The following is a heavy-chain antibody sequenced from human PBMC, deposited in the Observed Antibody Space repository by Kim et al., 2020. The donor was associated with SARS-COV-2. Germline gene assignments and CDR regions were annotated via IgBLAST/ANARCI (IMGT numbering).Heavy chain of an antibody. Sequence: NPSLKSRVTISVDTSKNPFSLKLSSVTAADTAVYYCARGVDTAMVAPFDYWGQGTLVTVSS. J-gene: IGHJ4*02. CDR3: ARGVDTAMVAPFDY. V-gene: IGHV4-59*09. D-gene: IGHD5-18*01.